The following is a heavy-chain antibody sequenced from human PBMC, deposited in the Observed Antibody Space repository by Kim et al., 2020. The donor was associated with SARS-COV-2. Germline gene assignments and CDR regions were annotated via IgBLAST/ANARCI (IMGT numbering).Heavy chain of an antibody. CDR1: GFSLSTSGVG. Sequence: SGPTLVNPTQTLTLTCTFSGFSLSTSGVGVGWIRQPPGKALEWLALIYWDDDKRYSPSLKSRLTITKDTSKNQVVLTMTNMDPVDTATYYCARTITRYCSGGSCYSLDYWGQGTLVTVSS. CDR2: IYWDDDK. D-gene: IGHD2-15*01. V-gene: IGHV2-5*02. CDR3: ARTITRYCSGGSCYSLDY. J-gene: IGHJ4*02.